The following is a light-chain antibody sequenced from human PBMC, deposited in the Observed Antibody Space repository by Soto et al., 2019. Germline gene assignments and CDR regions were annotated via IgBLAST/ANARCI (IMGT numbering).Light chain of an antibody. Sequence: QSALTQPASVSGSPGQSITISCTGTSSDVGGYNYVSWYQHHPGKAPKLMIYDVTNRPSGVSNRFSGSKSGNTASLTISGLQAEGEADYYCPSYTTRRPDLVFGGGTKLTVL. CDR3: PSYTTRRPDLV. CDR2: DVT. V-gene: IGLV2-14*03. J-gene: IGLJ3*02. CDR1: SSDVGGYNY.